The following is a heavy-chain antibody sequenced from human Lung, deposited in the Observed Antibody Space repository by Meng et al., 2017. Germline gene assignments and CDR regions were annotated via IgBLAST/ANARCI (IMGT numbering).Heavy chain of an antibody. D-gene: IGHD3-3*01. CDR2: IYYSGAD. V-gene: IGHV4-39*07. Sequence: PRLGCSVSSSRRSSTSWGWIRQDPRKGLEWIGSIYYSGADSQNPSLTSRVTLTIDTYNNQFSLTLTSVTAADTDVYFCARDREWKKFFDFWGRGTLVTVSS. CDR1: SSRRSSTS. J-gene: IGHJ4*02. CDR3: ARDREWKKFFDF.